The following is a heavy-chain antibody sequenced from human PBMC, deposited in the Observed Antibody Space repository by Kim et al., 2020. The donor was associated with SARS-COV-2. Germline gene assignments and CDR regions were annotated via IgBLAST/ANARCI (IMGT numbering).Heavy chain of an antibody. D-gene: IGHD3-16*01. CDR2: IGTAGDT. V-gene: IGHV3-13*04. CDR1: GFTFSSYD. Sequence: GGSLRLSCAASGFTFSSYDMHWVRQATGKGLEWVSAIGTAGDTYYPGSVKGRFTISRENAKNSLYLQMNSLRAGDTAVYYCARGGDYYYYYGMDVWGQGTKVTVSS. J-gene: IGHJ6*02. CDR3: ARGGDYYYYYGMDV.